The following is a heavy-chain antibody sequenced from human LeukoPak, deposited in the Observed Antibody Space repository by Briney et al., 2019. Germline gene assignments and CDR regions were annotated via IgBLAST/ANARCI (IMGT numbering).Heavy chain of an antibody. D-gene: IGHD4-17*01. J-gene: IGHJ5*01. V-gene: IGHV3-30*18. Sequence: PGGSLRLSCAASGFTFSSYGMHWVRQAPGKGLEWVAAISYDGNTQHYADPVKGRFTISRDNSKSKVYLQIDTLTIEDSAVYYCVKPYPTLTTSSVLDTWGQGTLVTVSS. CDR3: VKPYPTLTTSSVLDT. CDR2: ISYDGNTQ. CDR1: GFTFSSYG.